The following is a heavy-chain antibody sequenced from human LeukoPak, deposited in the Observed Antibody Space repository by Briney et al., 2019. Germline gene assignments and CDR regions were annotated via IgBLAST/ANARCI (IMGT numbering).Heavy chain of an antibody. CDR2: IKKDGGET. D-gene: IGHD5-12*01. Sequence: GGSLRLSCVASRFTFSNYWMSWVCQASGKGLEREANIKKDGGETYYMESVKGRFTISRDNARHSLSLQMNSLTVEDTAVYYCARDMGWQRFHQWGQGPLVTVSS. CDR3: ARDMGWQRFHQ. J-gene: IGHJ4*02. V-gene: IGHV3-7*01. CDR1: RFTFSNYW.